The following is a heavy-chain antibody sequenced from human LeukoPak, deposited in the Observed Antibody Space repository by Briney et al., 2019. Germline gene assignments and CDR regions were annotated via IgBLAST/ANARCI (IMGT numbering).Heavy chain of an antibody. V-gene: IGHV4-61*01. CDR1: GGSISSGTYY. D-gene: IGHD6-19*01. CDR2: IYYSGST. J-gene: IGHJ6*02. Sequence: SQTLSLTCTVSGGSISSGTYYWSWIRQPPGKGLEWIGYIYYSGSTNYNPSLKSRVTISVDTSQNQFSLKLSSVTAADTAVYYCARFNLIAVAGYYYYYGMDVWGQGTTVTVSS. CDR3: ARFNLIAVAGYYYYYGMDV.